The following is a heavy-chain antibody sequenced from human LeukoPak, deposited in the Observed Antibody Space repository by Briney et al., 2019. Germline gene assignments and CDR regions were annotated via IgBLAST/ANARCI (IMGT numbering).Heavy chain of an antibody. D-gene: IGHD6-13*01. CDR2: INPNSGGT. Sequence: ASVKVCCNSSAYTFTGYDMHWARQAPGQGLELMCLINPNSGGTNYAQKFQVRVTMTMDTSISTAYMEMSRLRSDDTAVSYCARDIPLTYSSSWEGYFDYWGQGTLVTVSS. CDR1: AYTFTGYD. J-gene: IGHJ4*02. CDR3: ARDIPLTYSSSWEGYFDY. V-gene: IGHV1-2*02.